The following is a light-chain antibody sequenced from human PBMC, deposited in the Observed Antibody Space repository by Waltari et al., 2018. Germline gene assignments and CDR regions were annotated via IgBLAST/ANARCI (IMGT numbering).Light chain of an antibody. CDR1: TSDIGFYNY. CDR3: SSYTRLNTWA. Sequence: QSALTQPASVSGSPGQSITISCTGTTSDIGFYNYVAWYQQPPGQVPKLLIFDVTERPSAVSTRFSGSKSGNTASLSISGLQAEDEADYYCSSYTRLNTWAFGGGTKVTVL. V-gene: IGLV2-14*03. J-gene: IGLJ3*02. CDR2: DVT.